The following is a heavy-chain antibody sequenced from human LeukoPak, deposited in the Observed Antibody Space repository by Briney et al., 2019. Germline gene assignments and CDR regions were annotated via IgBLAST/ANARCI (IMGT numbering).Heavy chain of an antibody. Sequence: SETLSLTCTVSGYSISSGYYWGWIRQPPGKGLEWIGSIYHSGSTYYNPSLKSRVTISVDTSKNQFSLKLSSVTAADTAVYYCAREEMAKGTDWGQGTLVTVSS. CDR2: IYHSGST. CDR1: GYSISSGYY. V-gene: IGHV4-38-2*02. CDR3: AREEMAKGTD. D-gene: IGHD5-24*01. J-gene: IGHJ4*02.